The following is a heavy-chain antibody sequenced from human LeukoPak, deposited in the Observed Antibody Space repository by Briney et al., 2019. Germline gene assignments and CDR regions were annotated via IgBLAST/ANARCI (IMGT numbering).Heavy chain of an antibody. D-gene: IGHD2-2*01. CDR1: GFTFSSYG. CDR3: AKLEGIVVVPAAMLEPKTDY. V-gene: IGHV3-30*18. Sequence: PGRSLRLSCAASGFTFSSYGMHRVRQAPGKGLEWVAVISYDGSNKYYADSVKGRFTISRDNSKNTLYLQMNSLRAEDTAVYYCAKLEGIVVVPAAMLEPKTDYWGQGTLVTVSS. J-gene: IGHJ4*02. CDR2: ISYDGSNK.